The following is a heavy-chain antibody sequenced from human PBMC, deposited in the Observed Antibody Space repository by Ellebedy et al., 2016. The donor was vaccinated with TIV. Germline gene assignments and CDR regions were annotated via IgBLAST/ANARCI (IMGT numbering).Heavy chain of an antibody. CDR3: VRAVGGSECH. D-gene: IGHD2-2*01. CDR2: VRPDGSQK. CDR1: GFTFSSYW. Sequence: GESLKISCAASGFTFSSYWMSWVRQAAGRGLEWVATVRPDGSQKYYVESVRGRFTISRDNAKNSVYLQMNSLRPEDTAVYYCVRAVGGSECHWGQGVLVTVSS. V-gene: IGHV3-7*01. J-gene: IGHJ4*02.